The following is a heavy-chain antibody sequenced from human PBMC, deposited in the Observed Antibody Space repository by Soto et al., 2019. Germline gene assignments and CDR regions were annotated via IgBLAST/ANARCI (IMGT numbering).Heavy chain of an antibody. CDR3: AKEWRTGTASAGHFDY. D-gene: IGHD6-13*01. Sequence: GGSLRLSCAASGFTFSSYAMSWVRQAPGKGLEWVSAIISAGNTYYADSVKGRLTISRDNSKNTLYLQMNSLRAEDTAVYYCAKEWRTGTASAGHFDYWGQGTLVTVSS. CDR2: IISAGNT. CDR1: GFTFSSYA. V-gene: IGHV3-23*01. J-gene: IGHJ4*02.